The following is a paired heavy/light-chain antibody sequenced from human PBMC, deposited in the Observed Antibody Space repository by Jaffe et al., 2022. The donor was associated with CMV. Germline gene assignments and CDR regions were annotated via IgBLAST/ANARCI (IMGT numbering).Heavy chain of an antibody. V-gene: IGHV3-49*04. CDR2: IRSKLNGGTT. CDR1: GFTFGDYA. D-gene: IGHD1-1*01. CDR3: IRDYPNMGSGHTNTFEI. J-gene: IGHJ3*02. Sequence: EMQLVESGGGLVQPGRSLRLSCTASGFTFGDYAMSWVRQAPGKGLEWVGFIRSKLNGGTTEYAASVRGRFTISRDDSESIAYLQMNSLKPEDTAVYYCIRDYPNMGSGHTNTFEIWGQGTMVTVSS.
Light chain of an antibody. Sequence: DIQMTQSPSAMSASVGDRVTITCRASQGIGNYLVWLQQKPGKVPKRLIYAASNLQSGVPSRFSGSGSGTEFTLTIISLQPEDFATYYCLQHYTYPRTFGQGTKLEI. CDR1: QGIGNY. J-gene: IGKJ2*01. V-gene: IGKV1-17*03. CDR2: AAS. CDR3: LQHYTYPRT.